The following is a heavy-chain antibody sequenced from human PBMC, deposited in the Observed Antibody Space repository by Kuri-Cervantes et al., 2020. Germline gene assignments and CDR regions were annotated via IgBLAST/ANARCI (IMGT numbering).Heavy chain of an antibody. J-gene: IGHJ6*02. V-gene: IGHV4-34*01. CDR3: ARGQGAILALLDI. CDR1: GGSFSGYY. CDR2: INHSGST. Sequence: SETLSLTCAVYGGSFSGYYWSWIRQPPGKGLEWIGEINHSGSTNYNPSLKSRVTISVDTSKNQFSLKLSSVTAADTAVYYCARGQGAILALLDIWGQGTTVTVSS. D-gene: IGHD3-3*01.